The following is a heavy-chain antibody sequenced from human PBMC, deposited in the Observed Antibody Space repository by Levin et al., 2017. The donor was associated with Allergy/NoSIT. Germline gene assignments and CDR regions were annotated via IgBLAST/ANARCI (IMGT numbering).Heavy chain of an antibody. CDR3: ARRGFIAAAGTVHYNYYGMDG. V-gene: IGHV3-21*01. CDR2: ISSSSIYI. D-gene: IGHD6-13*01. CDR1: GFPFSSYN. Sequence: LSLPCAASGFPFSSYNMNWVRQAPGKGLEWVSSISSSSIYIYYEDSVKGRFTISRDNAKNSLFLQMNSLRAEDTAVYYCARRGFIAAAGTVHYNYYGMDGWGQGTTVTVSS. J-gene: IGHJ6*02.